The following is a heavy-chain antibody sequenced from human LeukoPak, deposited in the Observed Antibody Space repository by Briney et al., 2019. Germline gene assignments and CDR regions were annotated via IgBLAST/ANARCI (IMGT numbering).Heavy chain of an antibody. CDR1: GYTFTSYG. J-gene: IGHJ4*02. V-gene: IGHV1-18*01. Sequence: ASVKVSCKASGYTFTSYGVSWVRQAPGQGLEWMGWISAYNGNTNYAQKLQGRITMTTDTSTSTAYMDLRSLRSDDTAVYYCARDYYDSSGYLRDYWGQGTLVTVSS. D-gene: IGHD3-22*01. CDR2: ISAYNGNT. CDR3: ARDYYDSSGYLRDY.